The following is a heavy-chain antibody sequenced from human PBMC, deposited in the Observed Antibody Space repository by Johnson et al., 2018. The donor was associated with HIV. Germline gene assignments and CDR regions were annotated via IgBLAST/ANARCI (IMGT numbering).Heavy chain of an antibody. CDR2: ISSSGSTI. Sequence: QVQLVESGGGLVKPGGSLRLSCAASGFTFSDYYMSWIRQAPGKGLEWVSYISSSGSTIYYADSVKGRFTISRDNSKNTLYLQMNSLRAEDTAVYYCAKEGNYETTSDAFDIWGQGTMVTVSS. J-gene: IGHJ3*02. V-gene: IGHV3-11*01. D-gene: IGHD4-11*01. CDR1: GFTFSDYY. CDR3: AKEGNYETTSDAFDI.